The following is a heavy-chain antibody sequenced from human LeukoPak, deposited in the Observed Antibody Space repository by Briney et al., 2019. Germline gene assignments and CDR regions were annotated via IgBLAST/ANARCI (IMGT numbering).Heavy chain of an antibody. D-gene: IGHD4-23*01. CDR2: IYYSGNT. CDR1: GGSITNYY. CDR3: ARVSEGYGGNSAFDF. Sequence: SETLSLTCTVSGGSITNYYWSWIRQPPGKGLEWIGYIYYSGNTKYNPSLKSRVTISVATSKNQFSLKLSSVTAADTAVYYCARVSEGYGGNSAFDFWGQGTLVTVSS. J-gene: IGHJ4*02. V-gene: IGHV4-59*01.